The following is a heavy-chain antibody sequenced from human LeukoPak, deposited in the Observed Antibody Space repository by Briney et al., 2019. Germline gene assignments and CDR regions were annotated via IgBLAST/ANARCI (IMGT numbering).Heavy chain of an antibody. CDR1: GASISSYY. CDR2: LYNTRNT. Sequence: SETLSLTCTVSGASISSYYWSWIRQPPGKGLEWIGYLYNTRNTYYNPSLNSRVTISVDTSKNQFSLKVSSVTAADTAVYYCAREKNGNEPFDYWGQGTLVTVSS. V-gene: IGHV4-59*01. D-gene: IGHD4-23*01. CDR3: AREKNGNEPFDY. J-gene: IGHJ4*02.